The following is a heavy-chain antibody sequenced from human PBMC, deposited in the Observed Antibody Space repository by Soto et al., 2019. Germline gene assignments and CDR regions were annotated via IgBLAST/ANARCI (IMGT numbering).Heavy chain of an antibody. D-gene: IGHD2-15*01. CDR2: TRNKANSYTT. CDR1: GFTFSDHY. Sequence: GGSLRLSCAASGFTFSDHYMDWVRQAPGKGLEWVGRTRNKANSYTTEYAASVKGRFTISRDDSKNSLYLQMNSLKTEDTAVYYCARGHCSGGSCYRFDSWGQGSLVTVSS. J-gene: IGHJ5*01. V-gene: IGHV3-72*01. CDR3: ARGHCSGGSCYRFDS.